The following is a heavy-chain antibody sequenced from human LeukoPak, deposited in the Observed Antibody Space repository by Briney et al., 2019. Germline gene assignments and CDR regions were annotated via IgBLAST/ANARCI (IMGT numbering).Heavy chain of an antibody. CDR1: GFIFSSFP. J-gene: IGHJ5*02. Sequence: GGSLRLSCAASGFIFSSFPMHWVRQAPGKGLEWVALISYDGSNKYYADSVKGRFTISRDNSKDTLYLQMNSLRPGDTAVYYCARAGAGFYYASGSPGHRYNWFDPWGQGTLVTVSS. CDR2: ISYDGSNK. V-gene: IGHV3-30-3*01. D-gene: IGHD3-10*01. CDR3: ARAGAGFYYASGSPGHRYNWFDP.